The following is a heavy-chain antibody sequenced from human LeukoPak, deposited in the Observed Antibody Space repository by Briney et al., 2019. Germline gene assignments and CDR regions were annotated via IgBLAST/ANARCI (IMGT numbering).Heavy chain of an antibody. J-gene: IGHJ4*02. CDR1: GYTFTTYG. CDR2: SSPYNGNT. Sequence: ASVKVSCEASGYTFTTYGISWVRQAPGQGLEWMGWSSPYNGNTKYAQKLQGRVTMTTDTSTSTAYMELRSLRSDDTAVYYCARVGAVAGHRWSDEYWGQGTLVTVSS. CDR3: ARVGAVAGHRWSDEY. V-gene: IGHV1-18*01. D-gene: IGHD6-19*01.